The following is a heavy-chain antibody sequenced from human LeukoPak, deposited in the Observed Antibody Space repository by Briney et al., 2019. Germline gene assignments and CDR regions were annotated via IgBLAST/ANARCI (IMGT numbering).Heavy chain of an antibody. CDR1: GGTFSSYA. Sequence: ASVKVSCKASGGTFSSYAISWVRQAPGQGLEWMGGIIPIFGTANYAQKFQGRVTITADKSTSTAYMELSSLRSEDTAVYYCARLAYDSSGYYAFDIWGQGTMVTVSS. CDR2: IIPIFGTA. CDR3: ARLAYDSSGYYAFDI. J-gene: IGHJ3*02. V-gene: IGHV1-69*06. D-gene: IGHD3-22*01.